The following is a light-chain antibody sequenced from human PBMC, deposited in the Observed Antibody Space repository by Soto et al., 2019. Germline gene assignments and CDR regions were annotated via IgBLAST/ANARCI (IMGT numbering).Light chain of an antibody. J-gene: IGKJ1*01. CDR1: QSVSSSY. CDR3: QQYGSSLTWT. V-gene: IGKV3-20*01. Sequence: EIVLTQSPGTLSLSPGERGTLSCRASQSVSSSYLAWYQQKPGQATSLIIYGASSRATGIPDRFSGSGSGTDFTLTISRLEPEDFAVYYCQQYGSSLTWTFGQGTKVDIK. CDR2: GAS.